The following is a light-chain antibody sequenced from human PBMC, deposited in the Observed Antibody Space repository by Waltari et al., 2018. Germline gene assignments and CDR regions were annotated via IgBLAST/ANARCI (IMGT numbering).Light chain of an antibody. CDR3: QSYDISLSGSV. J-gene: IGLJ1*01. Sequence: QSVLTQPPSVSGAPGHRVTIPCTGSSANIGADYAVPWYQQLPGTAPKVLIYGNSNRPSGVPERFSGSKSGTSASLAITGLQAEDEAAYYCQSYDISLSGSVFGTGTKVTVL. V-gene: IGLV1-40*01. CDR2: GNS. CDR1: SANIGADYA.